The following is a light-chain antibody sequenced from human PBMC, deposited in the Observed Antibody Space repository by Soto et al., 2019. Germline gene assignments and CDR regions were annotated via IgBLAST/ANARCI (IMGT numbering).Light chain of an antibody. V-gene: IGKV1-39*01. Sequence: IHMTQSPSSLSASVGDRITVTCRASQRITTYVNWYQLKPGEAPKLLIATSGTLQRGVPSRFSGSWSGTDFPLTITRLQPADFATYFCQQTYSTPYTFGQGTKLEIK. J-gene: IGKJ2*01. CDR3: QQTYSTPYT. CDR2: TSG. CDR1: QRITTY.